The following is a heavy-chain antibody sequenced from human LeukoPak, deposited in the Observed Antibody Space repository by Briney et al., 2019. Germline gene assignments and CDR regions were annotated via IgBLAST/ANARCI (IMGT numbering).Heavy chain of an antibody. CDR3: ARQSRTNWFDP. CDR2: IYTSGST. V-gene: IGHV4-4*09. D-gene: IGHD1/OR15-1a*01. Sequence: SETLSLTCTVSGGSISSYYWSWIRQPPGKGLEWIGYIYTSGSTNYNPSLKSRVTISVDTSKNQFSLKLSSVTAADTAVYYGARQSRTNWFDPWGQGTLVTVSS. CDR1: GGSISSYY. J-gene: IGHJ5*02.